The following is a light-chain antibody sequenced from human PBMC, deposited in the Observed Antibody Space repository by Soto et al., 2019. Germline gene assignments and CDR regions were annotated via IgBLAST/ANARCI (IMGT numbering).Light chain of an antibody. CDR1: QIISTY. CDR2: AAS. Sequence: DIQMTQSPSSLSASVGDRVTITCRASQIISTYLNWYQQRAGLAPRLLIYAASSLQSGVPPRFSGSGSGTDFTLTISSLQPEDFATYFCKQPYSAPPKLGQGTKVDIK. V-gene: IGKV1-39*01. J-gene: IGKJ1*01. CDR3: KQPYSAPPK.